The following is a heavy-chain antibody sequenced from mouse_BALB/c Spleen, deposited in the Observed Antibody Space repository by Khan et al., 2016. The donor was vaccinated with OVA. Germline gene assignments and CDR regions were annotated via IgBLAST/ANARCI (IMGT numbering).Heavy chain of an antibody. V-gene: IGHV2-2*01. CDR2: IWNDGRT. CDR3: ARNADRYDFTY. CDR1: GFSLSTYG. J-gene: IGHJ3*01. D-gene: IGHD2-12*01. Sequence: QVQLKESGPGLVQPSQSLSITCTVSGFSLSTYGIHWVRQSPGKGLEWLGVIWNDGRTDYNVPFISRLSITKDNSKNQVFFKMNSLQPDDTAIYYCARNADRYDFTYWCQGTLVTVSA.